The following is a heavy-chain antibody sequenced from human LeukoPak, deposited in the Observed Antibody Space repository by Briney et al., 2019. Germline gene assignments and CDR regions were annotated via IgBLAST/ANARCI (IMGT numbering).Heavy chain of an antibody. Sequence: ASVKVSCKVSGYTLTELSMHWVRQAPGKGLEWMGGFDPEDGETIYAQKFQGGVTMTEDTSTDTAYMELSSLRSEDTAVYYCATDQLNSGSYYYWGQGTLVTVSS. D-gene: IGHD1-26*01. V-gene: IGHV1-24*01. CDR1: GYTLTELS. J-gene: IGHJ4*02. CDR2: FDPEDGET. CDR3: ATDQLNSGSYYY.